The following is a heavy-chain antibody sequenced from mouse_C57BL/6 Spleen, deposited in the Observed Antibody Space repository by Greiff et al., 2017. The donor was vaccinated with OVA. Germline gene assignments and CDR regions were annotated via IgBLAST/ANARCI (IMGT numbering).Heavy chain of an antibody. J-gene: IGHJ3*01. V-gene: IGHV1-64*01. CDR3: ARSGGDRDPWFAY. Sequence: QVQLQQSGAELVKPGASVKLSCKASGYTFTSYWMHWVKQRPGQGLEWIGMIHPNSGSTNYNEKFKSKATLTVDKSSSTAYMQLSSLTSEDSAVYYGARSGGDRDPWFAYWGQGTLVTVSA. CDR1: GYTFTSYW. D-gene: IGHD3-1*01. CDR2: IHPNSGST.